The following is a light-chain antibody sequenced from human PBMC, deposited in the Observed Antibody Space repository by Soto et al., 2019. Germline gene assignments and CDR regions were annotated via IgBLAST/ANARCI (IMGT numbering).Light chain of an antibody. CDR3: SSNTTRRSWV. J-gene: IGLJ3*02. CDR2: EVT. Sequence: QSALTQPASVSGSPGQSITISCSGPTSDIGDYKYVSWYQQHPGKPPKLMIYEVTNRPSGISERFSGSKSGNRASLTISGLRAEDEADYYCSSNTTRRSWVFGGGTKVTVL. V-gene: IGLV2-14*01. CDR1: TSDIGDYKY.